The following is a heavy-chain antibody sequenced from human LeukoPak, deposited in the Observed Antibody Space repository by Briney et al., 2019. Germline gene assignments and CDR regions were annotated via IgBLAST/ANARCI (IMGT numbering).Heavy chain of an antibody. D-gene: IGHD3-3*01. Sequence: ASVKVSCKASGYTFTSYDINWVRQATGQGLEWMGWMNPNSGNTGYAQEFQGRVTMTRNTSISTAYMELSSLRSEDTAVYYCARGLDVFGVVYYYYMDVWGKGTTVTVSS. CDR3: ARGLDVFGVVYYYYMDV. J-gene: IGHJ6*03. CDR1: GYTFTSYD. CDR2: MNPNSGNT. V-gene: IGHV1-8*01.